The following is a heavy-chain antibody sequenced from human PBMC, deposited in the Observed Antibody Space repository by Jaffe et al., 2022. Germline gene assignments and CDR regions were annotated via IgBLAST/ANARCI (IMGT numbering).Heavy chain of an antibody. CDR1: GFTFSSYE. J-gene: IGHJ4*02. CDR2: ISSSGSTI. Sequence: EVQLVESGGGLVQPGGSLRLSCAASGFTFSSYEMNWVRQAPGKGLEWVSYISSSGSTIYYADSVKGRFTISRDNAKNSLYLQMNSLRAEDTAVYYCARDESPYYDYVWGSYRFFGIDYWGQGTLVTVSS. D-gene: IGHD3-16*02. CDR3: ARDESPYYDYVWGSYRFFGIDY. V-gene: IGHV3-48*03.